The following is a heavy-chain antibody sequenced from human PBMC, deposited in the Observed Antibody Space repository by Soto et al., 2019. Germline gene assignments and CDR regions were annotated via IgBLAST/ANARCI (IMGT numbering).Heavy chain of an antibody. D-gene: IGHD5-12*01. CDR1: GFTFSSYW. V-gene: IGHV3-74*01. CDR2: INSDGSST. Sequence: VGSLRLSCADSGFTFSSYWMHWVRQAPGKGLVWVSRINSDGSSTSYADSVKGRFTISRDNAKNTLYLQMNSLRAEDTAVYYCARVIPGYDHYYYNYGMDVWGQGTTVTVSS. CDR3: ARVIPGYDHYYYNYGMDV. J-gene: IGHJ6*02.